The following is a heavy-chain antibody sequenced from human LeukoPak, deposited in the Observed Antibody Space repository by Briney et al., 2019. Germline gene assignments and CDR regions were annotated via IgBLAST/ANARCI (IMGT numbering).Heavy chain of an antibody. D-gene: IGHD2-15*01. J-gene: IGHJ6*03. CDR3: AKNGDRGAYCTGGTCYPYFYYYMDV. CDR1: GFTFSTHD. V-gene: IGHV3-30*02. CDR2: IGYDGSHE. Sequence: GGSLRLSCGASGFTFSTHDMHWVRQAPGKGLEWVAFIGYDGSHEYYADSVKGRFTISRGNSKNTLYLQMNSLRAEDTAIYYCAKNGDRGAYCTGGTCYPYFYYYMDVWGKGTTVTI.